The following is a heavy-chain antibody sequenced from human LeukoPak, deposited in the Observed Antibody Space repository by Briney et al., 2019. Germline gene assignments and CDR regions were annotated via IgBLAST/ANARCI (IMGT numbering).Heavy chain of an antibody. Sequence: SVKVSCKASGGTFSSYAISWVRQAPGQGLEWMGGIIPIFGTANYAQKFQGRVTITADESTSTAYMELSSLRSEDTAVYYCARVPYCSGGSCLLRGYYFDYWSQGTLVTVSS. J-gene: IGHJ4*02. CDR1: GGTFSSYA. CDR2: IIPIFGTA. V-gene: IGHV1-69*01. CDR3: ARVPYCSGGSCLLRGYYFDY. D-gene: IGHD2-15*01.